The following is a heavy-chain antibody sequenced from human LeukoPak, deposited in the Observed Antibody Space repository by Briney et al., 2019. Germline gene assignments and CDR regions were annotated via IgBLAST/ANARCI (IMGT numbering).Heavy chain of an antibody. CDR2: SIPIFDTA. V-gene: IGHV1-69*13. CDR1: GGTFTSHA. CDR3: ARCHQRITIFGVARGWFDP. D-gene: IGHD3-3*01. Sequence: SVKGSCKASGGTFTSHAISWWRQAPGQRPEWVGGSIPIFDTANYVRRFQSRLTITADESTRTAYMELSSLRSEDTAVYYCARCHQRITIFGVARGWFDPWGQGTLVTVSS. J-gene: IGHJ5*02.